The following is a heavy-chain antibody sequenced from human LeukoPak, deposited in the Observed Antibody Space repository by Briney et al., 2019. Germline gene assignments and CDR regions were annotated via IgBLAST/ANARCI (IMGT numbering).Heavy chain of an antibody. Sequence: GASVKVSCKASGGTFSSYAISWVRQAPGQGLEWMGWIIPIFGTANYAQKFQGRVTITADESTSTAYMELSSLRSEDTAVYYCARDEGEYSSSINLDYWGQGTLVTVSS. D-gene: IGHD6-6*01. CDR3: ARDEGEYSSSINLDY. CDR1: GGTFSSYA. V-gene: IGHV1-69*13. J-gene: IGHJ4*02. CDR2: IIPIFGTA.